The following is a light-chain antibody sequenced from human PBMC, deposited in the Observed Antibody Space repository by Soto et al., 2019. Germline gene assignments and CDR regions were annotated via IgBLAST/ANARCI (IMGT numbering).Light chain of an antibody. V-gene: IGLV1-44*01. CDR3: AAWDDSLNGDV. CDR1: SSNIGGNT. J-gene: IGLJ1*01. Sequence: QSVLTQAPSASETPGQRVTISCSGSSSNIGGNTVNWYQQLPGTAPKLVIYNNNQRPSGVPDRFSGSKSGTSASLAISGLQSEDEADYYCAAWDDSLNGDVFGTGTKVTVL. CDR2: NNN.